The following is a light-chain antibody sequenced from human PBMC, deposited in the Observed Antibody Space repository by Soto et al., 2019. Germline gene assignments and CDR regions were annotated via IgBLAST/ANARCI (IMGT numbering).Light chain of an antibody. CDR2: DAS. J-gene: IGKJ1*01. CDR3: QQSYTYPRT. Sequence: DIQMTQSPSSLSASVGDRVTITCRAGQSISTYLNWYQQKPGKAPTLLIYDASTLQSGVPSRFSGSGSGTDFTLTITSLQPEDFATYFCQQSYTYPRTFGQGTKVEIK. V-gene: IGKV1-39*01. CDR1: QSISTY.